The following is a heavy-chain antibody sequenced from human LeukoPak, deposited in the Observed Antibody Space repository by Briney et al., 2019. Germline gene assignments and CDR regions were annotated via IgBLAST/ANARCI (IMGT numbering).Heavy chain of an antibody. CDR3: ARARYCSGGSCLHHFDY. Sequence: ASVKVSCKASGYTFTSYGISWVRQAPGQGLEWMGWISAYNGNTNYAQKLQGRVTMTTDTSTSTACMELRSLRSDDTAVYYCARARYCSGGSCLHHFDYWGQGTLVTVSS. CDR1: GYTFTSYG. V-gene: IGHV1-18*01. D-gene: IGHD2-15*01. CDR2: ISAYNGNT. J-gene: IGHJ4*02.